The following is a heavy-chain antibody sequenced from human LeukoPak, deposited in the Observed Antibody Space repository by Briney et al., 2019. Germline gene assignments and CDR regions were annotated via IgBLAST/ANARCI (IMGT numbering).Heavy chain of an antibody. CDR2: INAGNGNT. V-gene: IGHV1-3*03. CDR3: ARERNHYYGSGSYFDY. CDR1: GYTFTSYA. Sequence: GASVKVSCKASGYTFTSYAMHWVRQAPGQRLEWMGWINAGNGNTKYSQEFQGRVTITRDTSASTAYMELSSLRSEDMAVYYCARERNHYYGSGSYFDYWGQGTLVTVSS. D-gene: IGHD3-10*01. J-gene: IGHJ4*02.